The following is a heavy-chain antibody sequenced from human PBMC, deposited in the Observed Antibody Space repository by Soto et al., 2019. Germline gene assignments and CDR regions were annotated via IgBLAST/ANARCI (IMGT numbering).Heavy chain of an antibody. CDR3: ARPLWRDDYNWGYFDL. CDR2: ISYDGSNK. Sequence: ESGGGVVPPGRSLRLSCAASGFTFSSYAMHWVRQAPGKGLEWVAVISYDGSNKFYADSVKGRFIMSRDNSKNTLFLQMNSLRAEDTAVYYCARPLWRDDYNWGYFDLWGRGTLVTVSS. J-gene: IGHJ2*01. D-gene: IGHD4-4*01. V-gene: IGHV3-30-3*01. CDR1: GFTFSSYA.